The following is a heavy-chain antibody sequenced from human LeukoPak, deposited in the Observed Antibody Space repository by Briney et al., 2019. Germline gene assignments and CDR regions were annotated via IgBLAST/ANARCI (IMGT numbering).Heavy chain of an antibody. J-gene: IGHJ4*02. D-gene: IGHD3-22*01. CDR2: IYYSGST. V-gene: IGHV4-59*08. Sequence: PSETLSLTCTVSGDSISNYCWSWLRQPPGKELQYIGYIYYSGSTNYNPSLKGRVTISADTSKNQLSLKLNSVTAADTAVYYCARHVPYDSSDYTLTYWGQGTLVTVSS. CDR3: ARHVPYDSSDYTLTY. CDR1: GDSISNYC.